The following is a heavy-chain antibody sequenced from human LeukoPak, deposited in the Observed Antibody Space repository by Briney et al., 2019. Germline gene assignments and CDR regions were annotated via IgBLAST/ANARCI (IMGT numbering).Heavy chain of an antibody. D-gene: IGHD3-3*01. V-gene: IGHV1-2*02. CDR1: GYTFTGYY. CDR3: ARDRNDFWSGYSSSWFDP. J-gene: IGHJ5*02. CDR2: INPNSGGT. Sequence: ASVKVSCKASGYTFTGYYMHWVRQAPGQGLEWMGWINPNSGGTNYAQKFQGRVTMTRDTSISTAYMELSRLRSDDTAVYYCARDRNDFWSGYSSSWFDPWGQGTLVTVSS.